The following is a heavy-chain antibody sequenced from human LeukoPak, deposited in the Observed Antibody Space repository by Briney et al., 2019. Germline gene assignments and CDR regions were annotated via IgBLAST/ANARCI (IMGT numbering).Heavy chain of an antibody. CDR1: GFTFRNYA. D-gene: IGHD3-9*01. V-gene: IGHV3-23*01. J-gene: IGHJ4*02. CDR2: ISDNGLST. Sequence: PGGSLRLSCAASGFTFRNYAISWVRQAPGKGLGWVSSISDNGLSTSYARSVKGRFTISRDDAKNTVYLQMNSLRAEDTAFYYCARNLTGYHQRLDYWGQGTLVTVSS. CDR3: ARNLTGYHQRLDY.